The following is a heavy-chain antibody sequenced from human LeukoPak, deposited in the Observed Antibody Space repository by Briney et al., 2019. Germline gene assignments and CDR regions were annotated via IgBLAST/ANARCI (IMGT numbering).Heavy chain of an antibody. CDR3: AKSFGGTTVTTGY. CDR2: ISGSGGST. J-gene: IGHJ4*02. Sequence: GGSLRLSCAASGFTFSSYAMSWVRQAPGKGLEWVSAISGSGGSTYYGDSVKGRFTISRDNSKNTLYLQMNSLRAEDTAVYYCAKSFGGTTVTTGYWGQGTLVTVSS. D-gene: IGHD4-17*01. V-gene: IGHV3-23*01. CDR1: GFTFSSYA.